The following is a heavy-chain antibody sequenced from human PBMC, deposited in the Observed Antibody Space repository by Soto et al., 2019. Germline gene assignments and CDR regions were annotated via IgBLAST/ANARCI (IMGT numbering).Heavy chain of an antibody. J-gene: IGHJ5*02. CDR2: MNPNSGNT. Sequence: GASVKVSCKASGNTLTSYDIDWVRQVNKQGLEYLGWMNPNSGNTAYVQKFQGRVTMTWDTSITTAYMELSSLRSEDTAVYFCARGVKYGAYSRWFDPWGQGTLVTVSS. CDR3: ARGVKYGAYSRWFDP. CDR1: GNTLTSYD. V-gene: IGHV1-8*01. D-gene: IGHD4-17*01.